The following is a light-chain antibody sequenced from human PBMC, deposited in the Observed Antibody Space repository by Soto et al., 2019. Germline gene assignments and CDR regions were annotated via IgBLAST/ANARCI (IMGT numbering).Light chain of an antibody. CDR1: QGFTSW. V-gene: IGKV1-12*01. CDR2: GAS. Sequence: DIQMTQSPSSVSASVGEKGTITCRAGQGFTSWLAWYQQKPGRAPQMLIFGASNLQSGVPSRFSGSGSGTEFTLTITSLQPEDVATYYCQQTNSFPITFGQGTRLEIK. CDR3: QQTNSFPIT. J-gene: IGKJ5*01.